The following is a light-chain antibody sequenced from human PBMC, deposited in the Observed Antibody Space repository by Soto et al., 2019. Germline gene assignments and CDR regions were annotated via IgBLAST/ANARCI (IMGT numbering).Light chain of an antibody. CDR3: ASWEDSLNGWV. CDR2: SDD. CDR1: SSNVGSNT. V-gene: IGLV1-44*01. Sequence: QSVLTQPPSASGTPGQRVTISCSGSSSNVGSNTVSWYQQLPGTAPKVLIYSDDQSPSGVPDRFSGSRSGSSASLAISGLQSGDEADYYCASWEDSLNGWVIGGGTKLTFL. J-gene: IGLJ3*02.